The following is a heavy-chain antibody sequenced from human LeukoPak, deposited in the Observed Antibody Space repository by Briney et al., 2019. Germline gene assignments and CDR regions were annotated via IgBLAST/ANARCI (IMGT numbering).Heavy chain of an antibody. J-gene: IGHJ4*02. CDR3: ATGGLGATKGRDRYTNDY. Sequence: GGSLGLSCAASGFTFSSYWMSWVRQAPGKGLEWVANIKQDGSEKYYVDSVKGRFTISRDNAKNSLYLQMNSLRSEDTAVYYCATGGLGATKGRDRYTNDYWGQGTLVTVSS. CDR1: GFTFSSYW. CDR2: IKQDGSEK. D-gene: IGHD1-26*01. V-gene: IGHV3-7*03.